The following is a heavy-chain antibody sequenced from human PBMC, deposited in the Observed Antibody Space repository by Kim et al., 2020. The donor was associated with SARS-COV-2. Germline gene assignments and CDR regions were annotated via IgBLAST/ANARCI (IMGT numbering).Heavy chain of an antibody. CDR3: ARDLGSGYESHFDY. D-gene: IGHD5-12*01. V-gene: IGHV4-30-2*05. J-gene: IGHJ4*02. Sequence: NPSLKSRVTISVDTSKNQFSLKLSSVTAADTAVYYCARDLGSGYESHFDYWGQGTLVTVSS.